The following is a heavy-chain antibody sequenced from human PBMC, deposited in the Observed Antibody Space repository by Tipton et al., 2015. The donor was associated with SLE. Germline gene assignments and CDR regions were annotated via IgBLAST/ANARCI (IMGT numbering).Heavy chain of an antibody. CDR1: GFTFTNYW. Sequence: GSLRLSCAASGFTFTNYWMSWVRQAPGKGLEWVANIKQDGTEKYYVDSVKGRFTISRDNAKNSLYLQMNSLRDEDTAVYYCAKAVGGYDSSGYDSWGQGTLVTVSS. J-gene: IGHJ4*02. D-gene: IGHD3-22*01. V-gene: IGHV3-7*03. CDR2: IKQDGTEK. CDR3: AKAVGGYDSSGYDS.